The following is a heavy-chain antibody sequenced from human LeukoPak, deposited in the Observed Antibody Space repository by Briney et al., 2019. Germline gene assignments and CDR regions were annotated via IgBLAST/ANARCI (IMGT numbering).Heavy chain of an antibody. CDR2: INHSGST. CDR1: GGSFSGYY. Sequence: SETLSLTCAVYGGSFSGYYWSWIRQPPGKGLEWIGEINHSGSTNYNPSLKSRVTISVDTSKNQFSLKLSSVTAADTAVYYCARDGSEKAAGPQCWGQGTLVTVSS. D-gene: IGHD6-13*01. CDR3: ARDGSEKAAGPQC. V-gene: IGHV4-34*01. J-gene: IGHJ4*02.